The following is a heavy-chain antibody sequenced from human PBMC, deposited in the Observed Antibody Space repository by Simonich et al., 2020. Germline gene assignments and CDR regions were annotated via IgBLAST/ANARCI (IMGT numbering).Heavy chain of an antibody. D-gene: IGHD6-19*01. CDR1: GFTFSSYS. Sequence: EVQLVESGGGLVKPGGSLRLSCAASGFTFSSYSRNCVRRAPGKGLEWVSRISSSSSYIYYADSVKGRFTISRDNAKNSLYLQMNSLRAEDTAVYYCARWIAVAGTGAYGMDVWGQGTTVTVSS. CDR3: ARWIAVAGTGAYGMDV. V-gene: IGHV3-21*01. CDR2: ISSSSSYI. J-gene: IGHJ6*02.